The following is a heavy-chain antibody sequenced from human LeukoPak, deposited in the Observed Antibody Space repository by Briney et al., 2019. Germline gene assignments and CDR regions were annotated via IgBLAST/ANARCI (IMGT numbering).Heavy chain of an antibody. CDR3: AREGLVESRSLDY. V-gene: IGHV3-23*01. D-gene: IGHD1-26*01. Sequence: PGGSLRLSCAASGFTFNTYPMTWVRQAPGKGPEWISVISGASSGTTFHTDSVKGRFTISRDNTKRVLYLQMNSLRVEDTAVYYCAREGLVESRSLDYWGQGTLVTVSS. CDR1: GFTFNTYP. J-gene: IGHJ4*02. CDR2: ISGASSGTT.